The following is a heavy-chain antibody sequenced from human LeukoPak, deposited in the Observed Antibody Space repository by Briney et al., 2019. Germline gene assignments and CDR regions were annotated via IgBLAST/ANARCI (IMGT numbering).Heavy chain of an antibody. D-gene: IGHD3-10*01. Sequence: SETLSLTCTVSGYSISSGYYWGWIRPPPGKGLEWIGSIYHSGSTYYNPSLKSRVTISVDTSKNHFSLKLSSVTAADTAVYYCARNMVRGVIINYWGQGTLVTVSS. J-gene: IGHJ4*02. CDR2: IYHSGST. CDR3: ARNMVRGVIINY. V-gene: IGHV4-38-2*02. CDR1: GYSISSGYY.